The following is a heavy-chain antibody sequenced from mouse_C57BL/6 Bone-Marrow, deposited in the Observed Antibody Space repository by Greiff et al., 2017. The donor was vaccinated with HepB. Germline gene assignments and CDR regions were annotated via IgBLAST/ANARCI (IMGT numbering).Heavy chain of an antibody. J-gene: IGHJ3*01. D-gene: IGHD3-2*02. Sequence: LQESGAELARPGASVKLSCKASGYTFTSYGISWVKQRTGQGLEWIGEIYPRSGNTYYNEKFKGKATLTADKSSSTAYMELRSLTSEDSAVYFCARSGDSSGYTFAYWGQGTLVTVSA. CDR2: IYPRSGNT. CDR3: ARSGDSSGYTFAY. CDR1: GYTFTSYG. V-gene: IGHV1-81*01.